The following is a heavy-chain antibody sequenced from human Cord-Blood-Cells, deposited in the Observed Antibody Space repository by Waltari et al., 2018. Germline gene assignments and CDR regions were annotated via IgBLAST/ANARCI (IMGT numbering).Heavy chain of an antibody. CDR3: ARAERIYSSSSLPCDY. Sequence: QVQLVQSGAEVKKPGSSVKVSCKASGGTFSSYAISWVRPAPGQGLEWMGGIIPIFGTANYAQKFKGRVTITADESTSTAYMELSSLRSEDTAVYYCARAERIYSSSSLPCDYWGQGTLVTVSS. CDR2: IIPIFGTA. V-gene: IGHV1-69*01. D-gene: IGHD6-6*01. J-gene: IGHJ4*02. CDR1: GGTFSSYA.